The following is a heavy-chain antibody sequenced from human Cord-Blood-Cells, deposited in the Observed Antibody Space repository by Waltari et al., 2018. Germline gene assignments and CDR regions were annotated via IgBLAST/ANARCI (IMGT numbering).Heavy chain of an antibody. J-gene: IGHJ4*02. CDR2: INPSGGST. Sequence: QVQLVQSGAAVKKPGASVKVSCKASGYTFTSYYMHWVRQAPGQGLGWMGIINPSGGSTSYAQKFQGRVTMTRDTSTSTVYMELSSLRSEDTAVYYCARDIRPYLSSSSFDYWGQGTLVTVSS. CDR3: ARDIRPYLSSSSFDY. CDR1: GYTFTSYY. D-gene: IGHD6-6*01. V-gene: IGHV1-46*01.